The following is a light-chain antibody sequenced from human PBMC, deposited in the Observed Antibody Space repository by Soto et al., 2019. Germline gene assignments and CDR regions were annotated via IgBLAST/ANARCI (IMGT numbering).Light chain of an antibody. Sequence: DIQMTQSPSSLSASVGDRVTITCQASQDISNYLNWYQQKPGKAPKLLIYDASNLETGVPSRFSGSRSGTDFTYTISSLQPEDIATYYCQQYDYLPLTFGGGTKVEIK. CDR2: DAS. CDR1: QDISNY. CDR3: QQYDYLPLT. V-gene: IGKV1-33*01. J-gene: IGKJ4*01.